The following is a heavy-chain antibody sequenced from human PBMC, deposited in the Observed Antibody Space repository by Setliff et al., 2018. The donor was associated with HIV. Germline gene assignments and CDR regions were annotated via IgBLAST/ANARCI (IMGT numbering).Heavy chain of an antibody. CDR2: MNPDSRNT. CDR3: ARARTGYYDRRRRSHYYIDV. J-gene: IGHJ6*03. Sequence: ASVKVSCKPSGYTFSNYDINWVRQAAGRGLEWMGWMNPDSRNTGYAQRFEGRVTLTWDTSISTAYLELNHLKSDDTAVYYCARARTGYYDRRRRSHYYIDVWARGATVTVSS. CDR1: GYTFSNYD. D-gene: IGHD3-22*01. V-gene: IGHV1-8*02.